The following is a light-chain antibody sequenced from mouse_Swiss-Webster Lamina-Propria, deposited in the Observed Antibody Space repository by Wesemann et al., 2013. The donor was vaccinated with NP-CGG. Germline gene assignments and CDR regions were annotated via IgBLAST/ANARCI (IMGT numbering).Light chain of an antibody. J-gene: IGKJ4*01. V-gene: IGKV4-80*01. CDR2: RTS. Sequence: QIVLTQSPAIMSASLGEEITLTCSASSSVSYMHWYQQKSGTSPKLLIYRTSNLASGVPARFSGSGSGTSYSLTIGTMEAEDVATYYCQQGSSIPFTFGSGTKLEIK. CDR3: QQGSSIPFT. CDR1: SSVSY.